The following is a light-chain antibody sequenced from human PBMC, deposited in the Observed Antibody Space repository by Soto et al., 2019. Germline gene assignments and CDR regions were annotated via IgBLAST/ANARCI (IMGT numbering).Light chain of an antibody. J-gene: IGKJ5*01. Sequence: EIVLTQSPATLSLSPGERATLSCRASQSVNIYLAWYQQKPGQAPRLLIYDASNRATGIPARFSGSGSETYFTLTSSRLEPEDFSVYYCQQRRSWPITFGQGTRLEIK. CDR3: QQRRSWPIT. V-gene: IGKV3-11*01. CDR2: DAS. CDR1: QSVNIY.